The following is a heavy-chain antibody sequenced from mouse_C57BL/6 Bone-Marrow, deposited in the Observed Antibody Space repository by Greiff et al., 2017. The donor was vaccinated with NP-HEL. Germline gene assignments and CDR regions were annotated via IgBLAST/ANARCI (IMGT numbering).Heavy chain of an antibody. V-gene: IGHV6-3*01. CDR3: TELGTVPDY. CDR1: GFTFSNYW. D-gene: IGHD1-1*01. Sequence: EVKLEESGGGLVQPGGSMKLSCVASGFTFSNYWMNWVRQSPEKGLEWVAQIRLKSDNYATHYAESVKGRFTISRDDSKSSVYLQMNNLRAEDTGIYYCTELGTVPDYWGQGTTLTVSS. CDR2: IRLKSDNYAT. J-gene: IGHJ2*01.